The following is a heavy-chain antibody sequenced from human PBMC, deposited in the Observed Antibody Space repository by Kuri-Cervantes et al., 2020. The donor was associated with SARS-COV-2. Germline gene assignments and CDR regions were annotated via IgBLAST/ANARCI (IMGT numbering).Heavy chain of an antibody. V-gene: IGHV3-21*01. J-gene: IGHJ6*03. CDR2: ISGSRSYI. CDR3: ARVAGEGPIYYYYMDV. D-gene: IGHD2-21*01. CDR1: GFTFSSYW. Sequence: GESLKISCAASGFTFSSYWMSWVRQAPGKALEWISSISGSRSYIYYADSVRGRFTISRDNAKNSLFLQVNSLRVEDTAVYYCARVAGEGPIYYYYMDVWGKGTTVTVSS.